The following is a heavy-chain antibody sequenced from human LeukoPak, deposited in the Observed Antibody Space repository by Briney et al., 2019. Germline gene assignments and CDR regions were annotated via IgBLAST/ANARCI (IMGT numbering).Heavy chain of an antibody. Sequence: GESLKISCKGSGYSFTSYWIGWVRQMPGKGLEWMGIIYPGDSDTRYSPSFQGQVTISADKSISTAYLQWGSLKASDTAIYYCARYCSSTSCSGTPLDCYYYGMDVWGQGTTVTVSS. CDR3: ARYCSSTSCSGTPLDCYYYGMDV. J-gene: IGHJ6*02. CDR2: IYPGDSDT. V-gene: IGHV5-51*01. D-gene: IGHD2-2*01. CDR1: GYSFTSYW.